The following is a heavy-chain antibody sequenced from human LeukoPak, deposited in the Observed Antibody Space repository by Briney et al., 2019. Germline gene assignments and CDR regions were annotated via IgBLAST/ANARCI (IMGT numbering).Heavy chain of an antibody. V-gene: IGHV4-31*03. J-gene: IGHJ5*02. CDR2: MYYSVSA. CDR1: GGSISSGGYY. CDR3: ARAYTSSCRWFDP. D-gene: IGHD6-13*01. Sequence: SQTLSLTCTVSGGSISSGGYYWSWIRQHPGKGLEWIGYMYYSVSAYDNPSLKSRVTLPVDTYKNQFSLKLSSVTGADTAVYVCARAYTSSCRWFDPWGQGTLVTVSS.